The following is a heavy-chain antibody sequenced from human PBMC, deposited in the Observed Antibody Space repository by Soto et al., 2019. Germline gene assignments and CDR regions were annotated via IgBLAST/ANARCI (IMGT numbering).Heavy chain of an antibody. Sequence: ELQLVASGGVLVQPGGSLRLSCAASGFTVSNNYVRWVRQAPGKGLEWVSLIFSNGDTRYAASVKGRFTISRDSSSNTLYLQMNSLRVEDTAFYYCARDGTYNWVGGQGIHVTVSS. J-gene: IGHJ4*02. CDR3: ARDGTYNWV. CDR1: GFTVSNNY. V-gene: IGHV3-66*01. D-gene: IGHD1-1*01. CDR2: IFSNGDT.